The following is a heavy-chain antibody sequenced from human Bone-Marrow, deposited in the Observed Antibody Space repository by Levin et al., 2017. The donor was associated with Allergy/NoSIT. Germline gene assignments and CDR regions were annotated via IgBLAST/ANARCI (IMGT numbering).Heavy chain of an antibody. CDR1: GFTFSSYG. V-gene: IGHV3-30*18. D-gene: IGHD3-3*01. CDR3: AKDRRTIFGVVTPFGY. Sequence: GGSLRLSCAASGFTFSSYGMHWVRQAPGKGLEWVAVISYDGSNKYYADSVKGRFTISRDNSKNTLYLQMNSLRAEDTAVYYCAKDRRTIFGVVTPFGYWGQGTLVTVSS. CDR2: ISYDGSNK. J-gene: IGHJ4*02.